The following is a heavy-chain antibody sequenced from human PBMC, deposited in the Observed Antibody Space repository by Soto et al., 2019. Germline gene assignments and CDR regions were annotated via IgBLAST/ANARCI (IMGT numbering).Heavy chain of an antibody. CDR3: ARDRDSSSEEYYFDY. CDR2: ISYDGSNK. Sequence: PGGFLRLSCAASGFTFSSYAMHWVRQAPGKGLEWVAVISYDGSNKYYADSVKGRFTISRDNSKNTLYLQMNSLRAEDTAVYYCARDRDSSSEEYYFDYWGQGTLVTVSS. V-gene: IGHV3-30-3*01. CDR1: GFTFSSYA. J-gene: IGHJ4*02. D-gene: IGHD6-6*01.